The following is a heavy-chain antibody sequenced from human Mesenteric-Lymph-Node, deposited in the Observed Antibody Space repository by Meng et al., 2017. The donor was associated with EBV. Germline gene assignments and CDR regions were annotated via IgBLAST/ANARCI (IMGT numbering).Heavy chain of an antibody. V-gene: IGHV4-4*02. D-gene: IGHD3-10*01. J-gene: IGHJ4*02. CDR2: IYHSGST. Sequence: QGQVKAWGPGLAKPSGTLSLPCAVSRASISSDNWWSWVRQPPGKGLEWIGEIYHSGSTNYNPSLKSRVTISVDKSKRQFSLKLTSVTAADTAVYHCARFQRFGDFDWGQGTLVTVSS. CDR3: ARFQRFGDFD. CDR1: RASISSDNW.